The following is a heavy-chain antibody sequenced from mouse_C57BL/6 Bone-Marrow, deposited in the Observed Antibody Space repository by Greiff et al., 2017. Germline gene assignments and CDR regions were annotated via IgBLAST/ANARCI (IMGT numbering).Heavy chain of an antibody. D-gene: IGHD1-1*01. Sequence: VQLQQPGAELVKPGASVKLSCKASGYTFTSYWMHWVKQRPGQGLEWIGMIHPNSGSTNYNEKFKSKATLTVDKSSSTAYMQLSSLTSEDSAVYYCARDGFYGSSCFDYWGQGTTLTVSS. V-gene: IGHV1-64*01. CDR2: IHPNSGST. CDR1: GYTFTSYW. CDR3: ARDGFYGSSCFDY. J-gene: IGHJ2*01.